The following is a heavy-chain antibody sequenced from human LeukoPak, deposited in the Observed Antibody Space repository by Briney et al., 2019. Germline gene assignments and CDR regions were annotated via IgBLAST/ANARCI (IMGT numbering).Heavy chain of an antibody. J-gene: IGHJ5*02. D-gene: IGHD6-19*01. V-gene: IGHV3-48*03. CDR1: GFTFSSYE. Sequence: PGGSLRLSCAASGFTFSSYEMNWVRQAPGKGLEWVSYISSSGSTIYYADSVKGRFTISRDNAKNSLYLQMNSLRAEDTAVYYCARDPSQQWLVPWGQGTLVTVSS. CDR2: ISSSGSTI. CDR3: ARDPSQQWLVP.